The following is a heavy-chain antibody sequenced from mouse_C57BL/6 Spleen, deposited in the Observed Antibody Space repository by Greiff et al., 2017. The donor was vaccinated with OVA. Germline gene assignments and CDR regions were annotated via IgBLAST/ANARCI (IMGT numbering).Heavy chain of an antibody. Sequence: VQLQQSGPELVKPGASVKISCKASGYTFTDYYMNWVKQSHGKSLEWIGDINPNNGGTSYNQKFKGKATLTVDKSSSTAYMELRSLTSEDSAVYYCASNYGSSYDYWGQGTTLTGSS. V-gene: IGHV1-26*01. D-gene: IGHD1-1*01. CDR2: INPNNGGT. J-gene: IGHJ2*01. CDR3: ASNYGSSYDY. CDR1: GYTFTDYY.